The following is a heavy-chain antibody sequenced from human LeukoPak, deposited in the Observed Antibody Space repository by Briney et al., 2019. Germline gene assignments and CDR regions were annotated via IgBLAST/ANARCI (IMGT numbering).Heavy chain of an antibody. Sequence: SETLSLTCAVSGGSISSSNWWSWVRQPPGKGLEWIGEIYHSGSTNYNPSLKSRVTISVDKSKNQFSLKLSSVTAADTAVYYCARDLGYCSSTSCPFDPDAFDIWGQGTMVTVSS. D-gene: IGHD2-2*01. V-gene: IGHV4-4*02. CDR1: GGSISSSNW. J-gene: IGHJ3*02. CDR2: IYHSGST. CDR3: ARDLGYCSSTSCPFDPDAFDI.